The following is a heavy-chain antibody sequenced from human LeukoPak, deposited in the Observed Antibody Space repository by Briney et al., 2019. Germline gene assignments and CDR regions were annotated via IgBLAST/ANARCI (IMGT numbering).Heavy chain of an antibody. D-gene: IGHD3-16*01. CDR3: ARLGALHDAFDV. J-gene: IGHJ3*01. Sequence: SETLSLTCTVSGDSIRSYYWSWIRQPPGKGLEWIGNIHYSGSTKYNPSLKSRVTISVDTSKNQFSLKVNPLTAADTAVYYCARLGALHDAFDVWGQATLVTVSS. CDR1: GDSIRSYY. CDR2: IHYSGST. V-gene: IGHV4-59*12.